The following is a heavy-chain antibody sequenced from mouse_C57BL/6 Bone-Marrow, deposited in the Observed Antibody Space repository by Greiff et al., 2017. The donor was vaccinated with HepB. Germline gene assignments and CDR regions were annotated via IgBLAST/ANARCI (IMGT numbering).Heavy chain of an antibody. CDR2: IHPSDSDT. V-gene: IGHV1-74*01. CDR1: GYTFTSYW. J-gene: IGHJ2*01. Sequence: QVQLQQPGAELVKPGASVKVSCTASGYTFTSYWMHWVKKRPGQGLEWIGRIHPSDSDTNYNQKLKGKATLTVDKSSSKAYMQLSILTSEDSAVYYCAISGSYGSSSCYWGQGTTLTVSS. D-gene: IGHD1-1*01. CDR3: AISGSYGSSSCY.